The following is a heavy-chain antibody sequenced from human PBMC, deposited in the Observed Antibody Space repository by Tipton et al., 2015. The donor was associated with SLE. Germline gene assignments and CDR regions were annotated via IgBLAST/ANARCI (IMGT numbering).Heavy chain of an antibody. CDR3: ARLGEGCSSTSCYWGYFDL. J-gene: IGHJ2*01. Sequence: LRLSCTVSGGSISSYYWSWIRQPPGKGLEWIGYIYYSGSTNYNPSLKSRVTISVDTSKNQFSLRLRSVTAADTAVFYCARLGEGCSSTSCYWGYFDLWGRGTLVTVSS. CDR1: GGSISSYY. CDR2: IYYSGST. V-gene: IGHV4-59*12. D-gene: IGHD2-2*01.